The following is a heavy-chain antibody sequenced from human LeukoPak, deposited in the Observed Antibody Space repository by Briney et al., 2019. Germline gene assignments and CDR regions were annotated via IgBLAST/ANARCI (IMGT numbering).Heavy chain of an antibody. J-gene: IGHJ4*02. CDR2: VNAGNGNT. V-gene: IGHV1-3*01. D-gene: IGHD2-15*01. CDR3: ARESPCSGDGCHARLDY. Sequence: WASVKVSCKASGYTFTNYAMHWVRQAPGQGLEWMGWVNAGNGNTKYSQKFQGRVTITRDTSASTAYMELSSLRTEDTAVYYCARESPCSGDGCHARLDYWGQGTLVTVSS. CDR1: GYTFTNYA.